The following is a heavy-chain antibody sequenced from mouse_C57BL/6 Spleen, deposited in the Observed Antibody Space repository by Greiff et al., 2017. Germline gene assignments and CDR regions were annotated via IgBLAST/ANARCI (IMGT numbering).Heavy chain of an antibody. CDR2: ISSGGSYT. J-gene: IGHJ2*01. Sequence: EVKVVESGGDLVKPGGSLKLSCAASGFTFSSYGMSWVRQTPDKRLEWVATISSGGSYTYYPDSVKGRFTISRDNAKNTLYLQMSSLKSEDTAMYYCARQTYYGNLFDYWGQGTTLTVSS. CDR1: GFTFSSYG. V-gene: IGHV5-6*01. D-gene: IGHD2-10*01. CDR3: ARQTYYGNLFDY.